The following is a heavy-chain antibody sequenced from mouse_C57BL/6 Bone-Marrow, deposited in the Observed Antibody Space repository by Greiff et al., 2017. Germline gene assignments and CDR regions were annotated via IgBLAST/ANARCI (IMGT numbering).Heavy chain of an antibody. CDR2: IIPNNGGT. V-gene: IGHV1-26*01. D-gene: IGHD1-1*01. CDR1: GYTFTDYY. J-gene: IGHJ4*01. Sequence: VQLQQSGPELVKPGASVKISCTASGYTFTDYYMNWVQQSHGKSLEWIGDIIPNNGGTSYNQKFKGKATLTVDKSSSTAYMDLRSLTSEESAVYYCATIVANYYAMDYWGQGTSVTVSS. CDR3: ATIVANYYAMDY.